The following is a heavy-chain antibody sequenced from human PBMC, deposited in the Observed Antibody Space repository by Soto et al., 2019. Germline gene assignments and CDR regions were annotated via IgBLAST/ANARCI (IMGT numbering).Heavy chain of an antibody. V-gene: IGHV1-18*04. CDR3: ARGMPGILTGYYNPYYYGMDV. CDR2: ISAYNGNT. Sequence: XSVKVSCEASGYTFTSYGISWVRQAPVQGLEWMGWISAYNGNTNYAQKLQGRVTMTTDTSTSTAYMELRSLRSEDTAVYYCARGMPGILTGYYNPYYYGMDVWGQGTTVTVSS. J-gene: IGHJ6*02. D-gene: IGHD3-9*01. CDR1: GYTFTSYG.